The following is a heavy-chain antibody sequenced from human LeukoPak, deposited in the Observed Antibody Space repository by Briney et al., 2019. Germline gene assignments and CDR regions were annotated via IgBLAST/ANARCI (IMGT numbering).Heavy chain of an antibody. Sequence: GGSLRLSCAASWFTVSSNYMSWVRQAPGKGLEWVSVICSGGSTYYADSVKGRFTISRDNSKNTLYLQMNSLRAEDTAVYYCARDAGIQLWLSYWGQGTLVTVSS. D-gene: IGHD5-18*01. CDR1: WFTVSSNY. CDR3: ARDAGIQLWLSY. J-gene: IGHJ4*02. CDR2: ICSGGST. V-gene: IGHV3-53*01.